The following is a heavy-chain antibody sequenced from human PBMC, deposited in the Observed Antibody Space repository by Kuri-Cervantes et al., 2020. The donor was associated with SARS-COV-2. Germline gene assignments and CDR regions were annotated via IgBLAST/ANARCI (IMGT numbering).Heavy chain of an antibody. CDR2: IIPIFGTA. J-gene: IGHJ6*02. D-gene: IGHD5-18*01. CDR1: GGTFSSYA. Sequence: SVKVSCKASGGTFSSYAISWVRQAPGQGLEWMGGIIPIFGTANYAQKFQGRVAITADESTSTAYMELSSLRSEDTAVYYCARDAGFGYSYGHSYGMDVWGQGTTVTVSS. V-gene: IGHV1-69*13. CDR3: ARDAGFGYSYGHSYGMDV.